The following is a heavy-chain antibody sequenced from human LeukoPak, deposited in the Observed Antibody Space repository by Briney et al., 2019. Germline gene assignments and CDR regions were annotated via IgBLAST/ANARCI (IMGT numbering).Heavy chain of an antibody. CDR3: AKGGGSSCYSPCDY. Sequence: GGSLRLSCAASGLTFRNYAMSWVRQAPGKGLEWVSVICANDGNTYYADAVKGRFTISRDNSKDTLYLQMDSLRAEDTAVYYCAKGGGSSCYSPCDYWGQGILVTVSS. V-gene: IGHV3-23*01. D-gene: IGHD2-15*01. CDR1: GLTFRNYA. J-gene: IGHJ4*02. CDR2: ICANDGNT.